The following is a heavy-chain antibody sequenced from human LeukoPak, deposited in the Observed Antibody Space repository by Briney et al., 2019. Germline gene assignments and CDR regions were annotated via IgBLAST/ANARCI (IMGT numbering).Heavy chain of an antibody. Sequence: GRSLRLSCAASGFTFSSYGMHWVRQAPGKGLEWVAVIWYDGSNKYYGDSVKGRFTISRDNSKNTLYLQMNSLRAEDTAVYYCARGPGELRYFDWLSVPSYYFDYWGQGTLVTVSS. V-gene: IGHV3-33*01. D-gene: IGHD3-9*01. J-gene: IGHJ4*02. CDR2: IWYDGSNK. CDR1: GFTFSSYG. CDR3: ARGPGELRYFDWLSVPSYYFDY.